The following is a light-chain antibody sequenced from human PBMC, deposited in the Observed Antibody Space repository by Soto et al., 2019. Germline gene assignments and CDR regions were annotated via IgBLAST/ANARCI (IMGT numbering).Light chain of an antibody. CDR2: WAS. CDR1: QSVLYSSNNKNY. Sequence: DIVMTQSPDSLAVSLGERATFNCKSSQSVLYSSNNKNYLAWYQQKAGQPPKLLLYWASTRESGVPDRFSGSGSGTDFTLTISSLQDEDVAVYYCQQYYSTPRTFGQGTKVEIK. J-gene: IGKJ1*01. V-gene: IGKV4-1*01. CDR3: QQYYSTPRT.